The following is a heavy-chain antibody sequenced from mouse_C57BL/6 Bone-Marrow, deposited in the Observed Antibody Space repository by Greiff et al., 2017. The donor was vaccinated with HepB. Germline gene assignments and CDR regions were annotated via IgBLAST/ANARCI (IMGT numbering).Heavy chain of an antibody. J-gene: IGHJ1*03. CDR3: ARHGGSGRWYFDV. V-gene: IGHV5-6*02. Sequence: DVKLVESGGDLVKPGGSLKLSCAASGFTFSSYGMSWVRQTPDKRLEWVATISSGGSYTYNPDSVKGRFTISRDNAKNTLYLQMSSLKSEDTAMYYCARHGGSGRWYFDVWGTGTTVTVSS. CDR1: GFTFSSYG. D-gene: IGHD3-2*02. CDR2: ISSGGSYT.